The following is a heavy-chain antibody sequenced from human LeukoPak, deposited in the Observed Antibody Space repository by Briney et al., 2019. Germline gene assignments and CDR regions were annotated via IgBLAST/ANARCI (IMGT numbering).Heavy chain of an antibody. CDR1: GYSFSSYW. D-gene: IGHD2-15*01. V-gene: IGHV5-51*01. J-gene: IGHJ5*02. Sequence: GESLQISCKDSGYSFSSYWIAWVRQMPGKGLEYIGIIYPGDSDIRYSPSFQGLVTISADKSISTAYLQWSSLKASDTAMYYCARQEYCSGGSCYTWFDPWGQGTLVTVSS. CDR3: ARQEYCSGGSCYTWFDP. CDR2: IYPGDSDI.